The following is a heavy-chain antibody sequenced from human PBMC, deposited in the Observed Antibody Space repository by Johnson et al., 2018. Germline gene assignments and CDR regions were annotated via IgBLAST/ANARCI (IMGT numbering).Heavy chain of an antibody. CDR2: ISGSAGTI. Sequence: EVQLVESGGGLVQPGGSLRLSCAASGFTFSSYAMSWVRQAPGKGLEWVSAISGSAGTIYYADSVKGRFTISRDNSKDTLYLQMNSLRAEDPAVYYCARHLRVRGRLVGITVHVFDIWGQGTMVTVAS. CDR3: ARHLRVRGRLVGITVHVFDI. J-gene: IGHJ3*02. V-gene: IGHV3-23*04. CDR1: GFTFSSYA. D-gene: IGHD3-22*01.